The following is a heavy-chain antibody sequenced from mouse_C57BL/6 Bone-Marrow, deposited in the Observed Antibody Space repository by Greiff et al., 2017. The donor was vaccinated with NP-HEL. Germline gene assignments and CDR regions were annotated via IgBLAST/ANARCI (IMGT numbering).Heavy chain of an antibody. D-gene: IGHD2-3*01. V-gene: IGHV5-15*01. CDR3: ARLNDGYSFAY. CDR2: ISNLAYSI. Sequence: EVMLVESGGGLVQPGGSLKLSCAASGFTFSDYGMAWVRQAPRKGPEWVAFISNLAYSIYYADTVTGRFTISRENSKNTLYLEMSSLRSEDTAMYYCARLNDGYSFAYWGQGTLVTVSA. J-gene: IGHJ3*01. CDR1: GFTFSDYG.